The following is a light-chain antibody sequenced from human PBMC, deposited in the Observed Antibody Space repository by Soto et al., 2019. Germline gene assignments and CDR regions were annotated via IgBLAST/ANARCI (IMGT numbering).Light chain of an antibody. V-gene: IGLV2-23*03. CDR1: SSDVGSYNL. Sequence: QSALTQPASVSGSPGQSITISCTGTSSDVGSYNLVSWYQQHPGKAPKLMIYEGSKRPSGVSNRFSGYKSGNTASLTISGLQAEDEADYYCCSYAGSSTFGVVFGGGTKLTVL. CDR3: CSYAGSSTFGVV. CDR2: EGS. J-gene: IGLJ2*01.